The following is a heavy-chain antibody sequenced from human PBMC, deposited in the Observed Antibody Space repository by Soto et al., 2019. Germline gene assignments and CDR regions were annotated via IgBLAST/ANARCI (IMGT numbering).Heavy chain of an antibody. CDR3: AKAIVVVPAASKYYFDY. J-gene: IGHJ4*02. D-gene: IGHD2-2*01. Sequence: GGSLRLSCAASGFTFSSYAMXWVRQAPGKGLEWVSAISGSGGSTYYADSVKGRFTISRDNSKNTLYLQMNSLRAEDTAVYYCAKAIVVVPAASKYYFDYWGQGTLVTVSS. V-gene: IGHV3-23*01. CDR1: GFTFSSYA. CDR2: ISGSGGST.